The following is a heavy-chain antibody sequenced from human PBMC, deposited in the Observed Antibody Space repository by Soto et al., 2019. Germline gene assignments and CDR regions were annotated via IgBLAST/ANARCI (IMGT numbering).Heavy chain of an antibody. V-gene: IGHV4-31*03. CDR3: AREVNVPADADAFDI. Sequence: QVQLQESGPGLVKPSQTLSLTCTDSGGSISNNNYFWSWIRQNPGKGLQRIGYIHSRVSAYYNPSRSGRVTILVDTTKNQFSMKLSSVTAADTAMYYCAREVNVPADADAFDIWGQGTMVTVSS. CDR1: GGSISNNNYF. J-gene: IGHJ3*02. D-gene: IGHD2-2*01. CDR2: IHSRVSA.